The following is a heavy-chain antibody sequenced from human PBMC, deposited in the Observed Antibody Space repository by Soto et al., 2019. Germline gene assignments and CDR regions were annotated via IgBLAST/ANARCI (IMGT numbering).Heavy chain of an antibody. CDR2: INHSGST. V-gene: IGHV4-34*01. J-gene: IGHJ3*02. Sequence: SETLSLTCAVYGGSFSGYYWSWIRQPPGKGLEWIGEINHSGSTNYNPSLKSRVTISIDTSKNQFSLKLSSVTAADTAVYYCARESASNPDYGDYYKVASAFDIWGQGTMVTVSS. CDR1: GGSFSGYY. D-gene: IGHD4-17*01. CDR3: ARESASNPDYGDYYKVASAFDI.